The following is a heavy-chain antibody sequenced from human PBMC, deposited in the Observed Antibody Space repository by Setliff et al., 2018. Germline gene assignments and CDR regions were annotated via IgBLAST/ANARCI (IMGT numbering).Heavy chain of an antibody. J-gene: IGHJ6*02. Sequence: SVKVSCKAPGGTFSSYAISWVRQAPGQGLEWMGGIIPIFGTAKYAQKFQGRVTITADESTSTAYMELSSLRSGDTAVYYCARDSRGLVPAAIEGSYYYYGMDVWGQGTTVTVSS. CDR3: ARDSRGLVPAAIEGSYYYYGMDV. CDR2: IIPIFGTA. D-gene: IGHD2-2*02. V-gene: IGHV1-69*13. CDR1: GGTFSSYA.